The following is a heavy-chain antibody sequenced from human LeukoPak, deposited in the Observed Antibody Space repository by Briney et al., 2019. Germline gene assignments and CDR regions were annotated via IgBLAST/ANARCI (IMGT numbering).Heavy chain of an antibody. J-gene: IGHJ5*02. Sequence: GGSLRLSCAASGFTFENYWMNWVRQAPGKGLEWVASIKRDGSEKYYVDSVEGRFTVSRDNAKNSLSLQMNSLRAEDTAVYYCARDPLSHYDVLTGYEGFDPWGQGTLVIVSS. CDR2: IKRDGSEK. D-gene: IGHD3-9*01. V-gene: IGHV3-7*01. CDR1: GFTFENYW. CDR3: ARDPLSHYDVLTGYEGFDP.